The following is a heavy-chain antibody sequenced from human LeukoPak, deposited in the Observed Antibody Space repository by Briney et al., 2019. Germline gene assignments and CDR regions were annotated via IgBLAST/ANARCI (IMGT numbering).Heavy chain of an antibody. CDR3: ARDSWELGTLDY. CDR2: IYSGGST. D-gene: IGHD1-26*01. V-gene: IGHV3-53*01. CDR1: GFTVSSNY. J-gene: IGHJ4*02. Sequence: PGGSLRLSCAASGFTVSSNYMSWVRQAPGKGLEWVSVIYSGGSTYYPDSVKGRFTISRDNAKNSLYLQMNSLRAEDTAVYYCARDSWELGTLDYWGQGTLVTVSS.